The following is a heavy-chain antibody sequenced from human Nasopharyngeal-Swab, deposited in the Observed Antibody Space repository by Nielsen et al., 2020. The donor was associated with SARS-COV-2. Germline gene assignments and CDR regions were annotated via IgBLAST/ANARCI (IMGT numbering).Heavy chain of an antibody. CDR2: IGDKDHNYAT. CDR1: GFIFSGSA. V-gene: IGHV3-73*01. Sequence: GGSLRLSCAASGFIFSGSAMHWVRQASGKGLEWVGRIGDKDHNYATTYGAAVKGRFTISRDNSKNTLLLQMNNLRDEDTAVYYCAFVDTTLLGSYFSDLDVWGQGTTVTVSS. CDR3: AFVDTTLLGSYFSDLDV. D-gene: IGHD5-18*01. J-gene: IGHJ6*02.